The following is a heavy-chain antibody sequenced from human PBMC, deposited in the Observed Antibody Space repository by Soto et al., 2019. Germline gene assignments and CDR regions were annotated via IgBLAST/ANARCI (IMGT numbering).Heavy chain of an antibody. D-gene: IGHD6-13*01. CDR2: IIPIFGTA. CDR1: GGTFSSYA. V-gene: IGHV1-69*06. J-gene: IGHJ5*02. Sequence: SVKVSCKASGGTFSSYAISWVRQAPGQGLEWMGGIIPIFGTANYAQKFQGRVTITADKSTSTAYMELSSLRSEDTAVYYCASASYSSSWLDWFDPWGQGTLVTVSS. CDR3: ASASYSSSWLDWFDP.